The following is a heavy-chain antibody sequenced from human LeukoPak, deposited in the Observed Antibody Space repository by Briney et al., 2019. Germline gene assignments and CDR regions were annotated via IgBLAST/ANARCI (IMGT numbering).Heavy chain of an antibody. CDR1: GGSISSGSYY. J-gene: IGHJ6*02. CDR2: IYTSGST. CDR3: ARTVVETAIYIYYYGMDV. Sequence: SETLSLTCTVSGGSISSGSYYWSWIRQPAGKGLEWIGRIYTSGSTNYNPSLKSRVTISVDTSKNQFSLKLSSVTAADTAVYYCARTVVETAIYIYYYGMDVWGQGTTVTVSS. D-gene: IGHD2-21*02. V-gene: IGHV4-61*02.